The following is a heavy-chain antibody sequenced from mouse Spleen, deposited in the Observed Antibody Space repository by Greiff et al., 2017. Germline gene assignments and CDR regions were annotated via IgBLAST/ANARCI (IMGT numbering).Heavy chain of an antibody. J-gene: IGHJ2*01. Sequence: VQRVESGAELVRPGASVTLSCKASGYTFTDYEMHWVKQTPVHGLEWIGAIDPETGGTAYNQKFKGKAILTADKSSSTAYMELRSLTSEDSAVYYCTNWESPDYWGQGTTLTVSS. D-gene: IGHD4-1*01. V-gene: IGHV1-15*01. CDR1: GYTFTDYE. CDR2: IDPETGGT. CDR3: TNWESPDY.